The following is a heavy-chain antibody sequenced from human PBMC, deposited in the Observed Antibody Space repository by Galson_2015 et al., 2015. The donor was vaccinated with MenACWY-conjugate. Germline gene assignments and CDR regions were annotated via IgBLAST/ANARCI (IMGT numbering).Heavy chain of an antibody. D-gene: IGHD1-26*01. CDR1: GGSTTRSAW. Sequence: SETLSLTCVVSGGSTTRSAWWTWVRQPPGKGLEWIREMHDSGPTNYNPSLNSRVAVSLDKSKNQFSLNLRYVTAADTAVYYCARREGAPNWGQGTLVTVSS. CDR2: MHDSGPT. J-gene: IGHJ4*02. CDR3: ARREGAPN. V-gene: IGHV4-4*02.